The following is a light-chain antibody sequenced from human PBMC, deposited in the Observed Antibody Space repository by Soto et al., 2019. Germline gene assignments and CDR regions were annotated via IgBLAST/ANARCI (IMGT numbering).Light chain of an antibody. CDR2: DAY. Sequence: EVVLTQSPVTLSLSPGERATLSCRASQSFRGLLAWYQQKPGQAPRLLIYDAYNRATGIPPRFSGSGSGTDFTLTISSLEPEDSAVYYCQQRHMWPITFGQETRLEIE. CDR3: QQRHMWPIT. J-gene: IGKJ5*01. CDR1: QSFRGL. V-gene: IGKV3-11*01.